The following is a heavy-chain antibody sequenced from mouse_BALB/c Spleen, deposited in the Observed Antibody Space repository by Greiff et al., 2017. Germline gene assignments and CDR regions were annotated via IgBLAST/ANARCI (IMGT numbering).Heavy chain of an antibody. CDR3: ARNRYDGDAMDY. V-gene: IGHV3-8*02. J-gene: IGHJ4*01. CDR1: GDSITSGY. D-gene: IGHD2-14*01. CDR2: ISYSGST. Sequence: EVKLVESGPSLVKPSQTLSLTCSVTGDSITSGYWNWIRKFPGNKLEYMGYISYSGSTYYNPSLKSRISITRDTSKNQYYLQLNSVTTEDTATYYCARNRYDGDAMDYWGQGTSVTVSS.